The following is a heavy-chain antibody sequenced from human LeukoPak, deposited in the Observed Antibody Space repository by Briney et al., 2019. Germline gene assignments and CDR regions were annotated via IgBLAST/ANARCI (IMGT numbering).Heavy chain of an antibody. CDR2: IYYSGST. CDR3: ARAGYGGNSNTLDY. D-gene: IGHD4-23*01. CDR1: GGSITGYA. V-gene: IGHV4-59*01. J-gene: IGHJ4*02. Sequence: SEALSLTCTVSGGSITGYAWSWIRQPPGKGLEWIGYIYYSGSTNYNPSLKSRVTISVDTSKNQFSLKLSSVTAADTAVYYCARAGYGGNSNTLDYWGQGTLVTVSS.